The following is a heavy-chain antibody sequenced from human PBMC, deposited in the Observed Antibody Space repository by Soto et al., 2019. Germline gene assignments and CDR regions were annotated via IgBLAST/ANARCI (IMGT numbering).Heavy chain of an antibody. Sequence: QVQLQQSGPGLVKPSQTLSLTCAISGDSVSSSRAAWGWIRQPASRGLEWMGRTYYRSRWYSDYSESVKSRISIKPDTYMNQLSLQLNSATPEDTAVYYCAREDSAGTNDAIDMWGQGTMVTVSS. D-gene: IGHD3-10*01. CDR2: TYYRSRWYS. J-gene: IGHJ3*02. V-gene: IGHV6-1*01. CDR3: AREDSAGTNDAIDM. CDR1: GDSVSSSRAA.